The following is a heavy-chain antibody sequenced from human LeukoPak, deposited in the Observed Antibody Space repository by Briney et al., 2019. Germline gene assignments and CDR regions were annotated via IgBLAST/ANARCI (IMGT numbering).Heavy chain of an antibody. CDR2: LSGSGGRP. CDR3: AKRGVVIRVILVGFHKEAYYFDS. Sequence: GGSLRLSCAVSGITLSNYGVTWVRQAPGKGLEWVAGLSGSGGRPNYADSVKGRFTISRDNAKNTLYLEMNSLRAEDTAVYFCAKRGVVIRVILVGFHKEAYYFDSWGQGVLVTVSS. D-gene: IGHD3-22*01. J-gene: IGHJ4*02. CDR1: GITLSNYG. V-gene: IGHV3-23*01.